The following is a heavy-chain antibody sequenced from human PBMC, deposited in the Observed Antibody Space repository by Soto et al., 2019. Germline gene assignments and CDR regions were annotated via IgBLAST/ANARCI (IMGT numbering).Heavy chain of an antibody. CDR1: AASITSGGYY. CDR2: MYYSGVT. J-gene: IGHJ4*02. Sequence: SETLSLTCTVSAASITSGGYYWSWIRQDPGKGLEWIGYMYYSGVTWYNTSLQSRVTISVDTSKNQFSLKVNSVTAADTAVYYCARVERFYDSGVWGGYFQYWGQGTLVTVSS. CDR3: ARVERFYDSGVWGGYFQY. V-gene: IGHV4-31*03. D-gene: IGHD3-16*01.